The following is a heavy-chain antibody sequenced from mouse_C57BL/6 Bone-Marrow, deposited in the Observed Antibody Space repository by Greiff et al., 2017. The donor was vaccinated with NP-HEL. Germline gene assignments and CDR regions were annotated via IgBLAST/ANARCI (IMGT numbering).Heavy chain of an antibody. D-gene: IGHD3-2*02. J-gene: IGHJ4*01. CDR2: ISDGGSYT. Sequence: EVQGVESGGGLVKPGGSLKLSCAASGFTFSSYAMSWVRQTPEKRLEWVATISDGGSYTYYPDNVQGRFTSTIEKDKSNLYLQMSDLKSEDTAMYYCERAQDYAMDYWGQGTSVTVSS. V-gene: IGHV5-4*01. CDR1: GFTFSSYA. CDR3: ERAQDYAMDY.